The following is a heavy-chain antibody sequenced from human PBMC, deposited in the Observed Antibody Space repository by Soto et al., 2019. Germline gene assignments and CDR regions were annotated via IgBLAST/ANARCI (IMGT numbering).Heavy chain of an antibody. CDR1: GYTFTGYY. V-gene: IGHV1-2*04. CDR2: INPNSGGT. Sequence: ASVKVSCKASGYTFTGYYMHWVRQAPGQGLEWMGWINPNSGGTNYAQKFQGWVTMTRDTSISTAYMELSRLRSDDTAVYYCARGAYYYYYVDVWGKGTTVTVSS. CDR3: ARGAYYYYYVDV. J-gene: IGHJ6*03.